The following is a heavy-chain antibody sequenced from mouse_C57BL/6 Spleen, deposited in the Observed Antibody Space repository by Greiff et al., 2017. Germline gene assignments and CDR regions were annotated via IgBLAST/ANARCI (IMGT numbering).Heavy chain of an antibody. Sequence: VKLMESGAELARPGASVKMSCKASGYTFTSYTMHWVKQRPGQGLEWIGYINPSSGYTKYNQKFKDKATLTADKSSSTAYMQLSSLTSEDSAVYYCARRITTESLDYWGQGTTLTVSS. CDR2: INPSSGYT. D-gene: IGHD1-1*01. V-gene: IGHV1-4*01. CDR3: ARRITTESLDY. CDR1: GYTFTSYT. J-gene: IGHJ2*01.